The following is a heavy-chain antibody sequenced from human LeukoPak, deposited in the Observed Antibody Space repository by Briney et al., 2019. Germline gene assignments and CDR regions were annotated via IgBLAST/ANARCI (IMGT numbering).Heavy chain of an antibody. CDR2: ISAYNGIT. CDR1: GYTFTSYG. J-gene: IGHJ4*02. Sequence: GASVKVSCKASGYTFTSYGISWVRQAPGQGLEWMGWISAYNGITNYAQKLQGRVTMTTDTSTSTAYMELRSLRSDDTAVYYCARLDCSGGSCYPPVDYWGQGTLVTVSS. V-gene: IGHV1-18*01. CDR3: ARLDCSGGSCYPPVDY. D-gene: IGHD2-15*01.